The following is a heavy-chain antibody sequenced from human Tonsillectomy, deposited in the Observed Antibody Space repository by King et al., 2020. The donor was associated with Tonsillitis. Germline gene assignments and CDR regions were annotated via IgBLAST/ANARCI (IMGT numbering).Heavy chain of an antibody. CDR3: VRDRFQMVFIFDL. D-gene: IGHD6-13*01. CDR2: IKQDGGET. V-gene: IGHV3-7*01. Sequence: ELQLVQSGGGLVQPGGALRLSCGASGFSFSGYWMSWVRQAPGKGLEWVANIKQDGGETYYVDSVKGRFTISRDNGKKALYLQMNSLRDEDTAVYYCVRDRFQMVFIFDLWGRGTLVTVSS. J-gene: IGHJ2*01. CDR1: GFSFSGYW.